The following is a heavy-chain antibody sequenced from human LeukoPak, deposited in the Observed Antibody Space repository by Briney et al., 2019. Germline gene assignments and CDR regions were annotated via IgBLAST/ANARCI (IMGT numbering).Heavy chain of an antibody. V-gene: IGHV3-23*01. J-gene: IGHJ4*02. CDR1: GFTFNSHA. D-gene: IGHD3-16*02. CDR2: ISGGGGST. CDR3: ARDQGYDYVWGSNRYGY. Sequence: GGSLRLSCAASGFTFNSHAMSWVRQAPGKGLEWVSAISGGGGSTYHADFVKGRFTISRDNSKDTLSLQMNSLRVEDTAVYYCARDQGYDYVWGSNRYGYWGQGTLVTVSS.